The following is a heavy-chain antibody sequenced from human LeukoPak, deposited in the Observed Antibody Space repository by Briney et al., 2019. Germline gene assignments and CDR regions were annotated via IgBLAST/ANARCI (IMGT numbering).Heavy chain of an antibody. Sequence: GGSLRLSCAASGFTFSTFAMHWVRQAPGKGLEWVAVISFDGSNTYYADSVKGRFTISRDNSKNTLYLQMNSLRAEDTTIYYCATSGTPMTGFDYWGQGTLVTVSS. CDR3: ATSGTPMTGFDY. J-gene: IGHJ4*02. D-gene: IGHD1-14*01. CDR2: ISFDGSNT. V-gene: IGHV3-30*04. CDR1: GFTFSTFA.